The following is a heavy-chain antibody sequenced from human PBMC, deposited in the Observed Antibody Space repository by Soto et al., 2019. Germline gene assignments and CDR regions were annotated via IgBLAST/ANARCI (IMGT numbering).Heavy chain of an antibody. CDR1: GFTFSSYG. V-gene: IGHV3-33*01. Sequence: GGSLRLSCAASGFTFSSYGMHWVRQAPGKGLEWVAVIWYDGSNKYYADSVKGRFTISRDNSKNTLYLQMNSLRAEDTAVYYCARDTRVGATLIDYWGQGTLVTVSS. CDR3: ARDTRVGATLIDY. D-gene: IGHD1-26*01. J-gene: IGHJ4*02. CDR2: IWYDGSNK.